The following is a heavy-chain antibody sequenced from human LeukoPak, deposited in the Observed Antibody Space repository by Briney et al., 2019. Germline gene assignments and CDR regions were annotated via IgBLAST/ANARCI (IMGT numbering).Heavy chain of an antibody. J-gene: IGHJ4*02. CDR2: INSDGSST. Sequence: GGSLRLSCAASGFTFSSYWMHWVRQAPGKGLVWVSRINSDGSSTSYADSVKGRFTISRDNAKNTLYLQMNSLRAEDTAVYYCARAMNSWFLLDLDYWGQGNLVTVSS. V-gene: IGHV3-74*01. D-gene: IGHD3-22*01. CDR3: ARAMNSWFLLDLDY. CDR1: GFTFSSYW.